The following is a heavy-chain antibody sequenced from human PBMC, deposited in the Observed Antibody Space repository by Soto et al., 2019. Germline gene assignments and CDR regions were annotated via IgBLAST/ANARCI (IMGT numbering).Heavy chain of an antibody. CDR3: ARFVARDSITMVRGVTETFDY. J-gene: IGHJ4*02. V-gene: IGHV4-61*01. CDR1: GGYISSGSYY. D-gene: IGHD3-10*01. Sequence: PSETLSLTCTVSGGYISSGSYYWGWIRQSPGKGLEWIGYTYYSGSTNYNPSLKSRVTISVDTSKNQFSLKLSSVTAADTAVYYCARFVARDSITMVRGVTETFDYWGQGTLVTVSS. CDR2: TYYSGST.